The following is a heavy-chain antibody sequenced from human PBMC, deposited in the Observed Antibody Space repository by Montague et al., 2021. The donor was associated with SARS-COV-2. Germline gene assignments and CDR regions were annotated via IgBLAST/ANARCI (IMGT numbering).Heavy chain of an antibody. V-gene: IGHV4-39*01. J-gene: IGHJ4*02. Sequence: SETLSLTCTVSGGSISGSNYYWAWIRQPPGKGLEWIGSIYYSGSTYDNPSLKSRVSISVDTSKNQFSLKLNSVTAADTAVYYCARLLLELPGDYWGQGTLGTGSS. CDR3: ARLLLELPGDY. CDR2: IYYSGST. D-gene: IGHD1-7*01. CDR1: GGSISGSNYY.